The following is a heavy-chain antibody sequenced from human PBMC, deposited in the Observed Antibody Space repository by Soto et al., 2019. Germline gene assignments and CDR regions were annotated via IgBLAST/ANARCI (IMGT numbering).Heavy chain of an antibody. CDR3: ARNYDSSGYYYIGSGMDV. D-gene: IGHD3-22*01. CDR1: GFTFDDYG. CDR2: INWNGGST. Sequence: EVQLVESGGGVVRPGGSLRLSCAASGFTFDDYGMSWVRQAPGKGLEWVFGINWNGGSTGYADSVKGRFTISRDNAKNSLYLQMNSLRAEDTALYYCARNYDSSGYYYIGSGMDVWGQGTSVTVSS. V-gene: IGHV3-20*04. J-gene: IGHJ6*02.